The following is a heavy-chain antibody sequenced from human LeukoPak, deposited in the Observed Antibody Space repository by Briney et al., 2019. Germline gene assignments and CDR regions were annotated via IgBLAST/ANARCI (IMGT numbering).Heavy chain of an antibody. CDR2: ISDSGRTT. V-gene: IGHV3-48*03. CDR3: ASWGGNAQSDSWSGPFDY. J-gene: IGHJ4*02. Sequence: PGGSLRLSCVVSGLTFSNFKMNWVRQAPWKGLEWVSYISDSGRTTFYADSVKGRFTISRDNAKNSLYLQMSSLRVEDTAVYYCASWGGNAQSDSWSGPFDYWGQGTLVTVSS. CDR1: GLTFSNFK. D-gene: IGHD3-3*01.